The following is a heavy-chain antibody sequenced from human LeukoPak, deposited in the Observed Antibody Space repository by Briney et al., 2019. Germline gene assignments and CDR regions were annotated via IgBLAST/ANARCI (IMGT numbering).Heavy chain of an antibody. Sequence: PGRSLRLSCAASGFTFSTYDMHWVRQAPGKGLEWVAVISDGGTNKYYSDSVKVRFTISRDNSKNTLYLQMNSLRAEDTAVYYCAKTPTGYSYGLMDYWGQGTLVTVSS. V-gene: IGHV3-30*18. CDR2: ISDGGTNK. J-gene: IGHJ4*02. D-gene: IGHD5-18*01. CDR3: AKTPTGYSYGLMDY. CDR1: GFTFSTYD.